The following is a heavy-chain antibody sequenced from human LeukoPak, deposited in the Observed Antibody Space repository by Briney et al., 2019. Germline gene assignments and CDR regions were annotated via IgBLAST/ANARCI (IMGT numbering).Heavy chain of an antibody. V-gene: IGHV3-48*03. CDR3: ARESPRTFDI. CDR2: ISSSGSTI. Sequence: GGSLRLSCAASGFTFSSYEMNWVRRAPGKGLEWVSYISSSGSTIYYADSVKGRFTISRDNAKNSLCLQMNSLRAEDTAVYYCARESPRTFDIWGQGTMVTVSS. CDR1: GFTFSSYE. J-gene: IGHJ3*02.